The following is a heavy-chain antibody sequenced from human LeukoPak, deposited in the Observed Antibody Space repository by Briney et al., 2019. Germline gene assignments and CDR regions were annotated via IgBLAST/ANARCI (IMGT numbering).Heavy chain of an antibody. Sequence: PGGSLRLSCTASGFTFSGHWIHWVRQAPGMGLVWVSRINERGTDSMYAESVKGRFTISRDNAKNTVYLQMNSLRAEDTAVYFCAKAPVTSCRGAYCYPFDSWGQGTLVTVSS. J-gene: IGHJ4*02. D-gene: IGHD2-21*01. V-gene: IGHV3-74*03. CDR1: GFTFSGHW. CDR3: AKAPVTSCRGAYCYPFDS. CDR2: INERGTDS.